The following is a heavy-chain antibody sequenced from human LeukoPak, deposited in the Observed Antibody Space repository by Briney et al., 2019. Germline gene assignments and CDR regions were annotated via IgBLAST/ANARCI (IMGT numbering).Heavy chain of an antibody. CDR2: MNPNSGNT. V-gene: IGHV1-8*01. CDR1: GYTFTSYD. D-gene: IGHD1-26*01. Sequence: ASVKVSCKASGYTFTSYDINWVRQATGQGLEWMGWMNPNSGNTGYAQKFQGRVTMTRNTSISTAYMELSSLRSEDTAVYYCARRGSYSRSYVNWFDPWGQGTLVTVSS. J-gene: IGHJ5*02. CDR3: ARRGSYSRSYVNWFDP.